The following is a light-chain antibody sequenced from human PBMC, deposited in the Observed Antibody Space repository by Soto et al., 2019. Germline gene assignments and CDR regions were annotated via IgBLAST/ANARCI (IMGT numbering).Light chain of an antibody. CDR1: QSISSW. CDR3: QQYHSCWT. CDR2: KAS. J-gene: IGKJ1*01. V-gene: IGKV1-5*03. Sequence: DIQMTQSPSTLSASVGDRVTITCRASQSISSWLAWYQQKPGKAPKLLIYKASNLESGVPSRFSGSGSGTEFTLTISSLQPDDFATYYCQQYHSCWTFGQGTKVEIK.